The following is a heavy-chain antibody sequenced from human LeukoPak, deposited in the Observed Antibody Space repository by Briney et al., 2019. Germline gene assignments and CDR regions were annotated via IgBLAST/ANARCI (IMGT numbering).Heavy chain of an antibody. V-gene: IGHV1-8*01. D-gene: IGHD3-16*02. CDR1: GYTFTSYD. J-gene: IGHJ4*02. CDR2: MNPNSGNT. CDR3: ARSSYDYVWGSYRYPDDY. Sequence: GSSVKVSCKASGYTFTSYDINWVRQATGQGLEWMGWMNPNSGNTGYAQKFQGRVTMTRNTSISTACMELSSLRSEDTAVYYCARSSYDYVWGSYRYPDDYWGQGTLVTVSS.